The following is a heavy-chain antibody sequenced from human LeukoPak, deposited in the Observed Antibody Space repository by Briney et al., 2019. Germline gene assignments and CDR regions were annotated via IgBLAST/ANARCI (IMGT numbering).Heavy chain of an antibody. D-gene: IGHD2-21*01. CDR2: EGST. CDR3: AVYFVGGGGRGT. J-gene: IGHJ4*02. V-gene: IGHV4-31*03. CDR1: GGPISSGGYH. Sequence: SETLSLTCTVSGGPISSGGYHWSWIRQQPGKGLEWIGNEGSTYYNPSLKSRLTISVDTSKNQFSLKLSSVTAADTAIYYCAVYFVGGGGRGTWGQGTLVTVSS.